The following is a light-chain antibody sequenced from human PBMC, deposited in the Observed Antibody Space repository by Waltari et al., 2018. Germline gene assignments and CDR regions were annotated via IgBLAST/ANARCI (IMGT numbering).Light chain of an antibody. CDR3: MQGTHWPPVT. CDR2: KVS. J-gene: IGKJ3*01. Sequence: DVVLTQSSLSLPVTLGQQASIYCRSNQRLVYSDGNTYLNWFQQRPGHSPRRLSYKVSKRDSGVPDRFSGSESGTDFTLKSRRVEAEDVGGYYCMQGTHWPPVTFGPGTKVDIK. V-gene: IGKV2-30*01. CDR1: QRLVYSDGNTY.